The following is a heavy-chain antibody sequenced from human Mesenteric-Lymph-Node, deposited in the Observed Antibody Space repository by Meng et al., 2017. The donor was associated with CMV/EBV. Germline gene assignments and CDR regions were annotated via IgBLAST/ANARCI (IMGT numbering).Heavy chain of an antibody. CDR1: GFTVSSNY. CDR3: ARDEEYGRSSGGVVYYYYGMDV. Sequence: GESLKISCAASGFTVSSNYMNWVRQAPGKGLEWVSVISGGDNTYYADSVKGRFIISRDNSKNTLYLQMNSLRTEDTAVYYCARDEEYGRSSGGVVYYYYGMDVWGQGTTVTVSS. J-gene: IGHJ6*02. CDR2: ISGGDNT. D-gene: IGHD6-6*01. V-gene: IGHV3-66*02.